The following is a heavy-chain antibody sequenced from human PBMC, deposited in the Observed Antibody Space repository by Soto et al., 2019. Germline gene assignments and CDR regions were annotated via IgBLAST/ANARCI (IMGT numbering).Heavy chain of an antibody. CDR1: GFTFSSYA. V-gene: IGHV3-23*01. CDR3: AKVADIVVVVAGESEFDY. J-gene: IGHJ4*02. CDR2: ISGSGGST. D-gene: IGHD2-15*01. Sequence: EVQLLESGGGLVQPGGSLRLSCAASGFTFSSYAMSWVRQAPGKGLEWVSAISGSGGSTYYADSVKGRFTISRDNSKNTLYLQMNSLRAEDTAVYYCAKVADIVVVVAGESEFDYWGQGTLVTVSS.